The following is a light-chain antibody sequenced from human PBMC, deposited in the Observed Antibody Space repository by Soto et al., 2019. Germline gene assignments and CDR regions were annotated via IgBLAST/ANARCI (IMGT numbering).Light chain of an antibody. J-gene: IGKJ2*01. Sequence: ENVLTQSPGTLSLSPGERATLSCRASQSVNNNYLGWYQQKPGQAPRLLIYGASSRATGIPDRFSGSGSGTDFTLTISRLEPEDFVVYYCQQYGRSPRTFGQGTKLEIK. CDR3: QQYGRSPRT. V-gene: IGKV3-20*01. CDR1: QSVNNNY. CDR2: GAS.